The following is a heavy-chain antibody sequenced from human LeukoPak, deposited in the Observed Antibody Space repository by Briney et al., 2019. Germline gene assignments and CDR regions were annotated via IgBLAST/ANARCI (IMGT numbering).Heavy chain of an antibody. CDR1: GGTFSSYA. V-gene: IGHV1-69*05. CDR3: AREVWSGYYDYFDY. J-gene: IGHJ4*02. Sequence: SVKVSCKASGGTFSSYAISWVRQAPGQGLEWMGRIIPTFGTANYAQKFQGRVTITTDESTSTAYMELGSLRSEDTAVYYCAREVWSGYYDYFDYWGQGTLVTVSS. D-gene: IGHD3-3*01. CDR2: IIPTFGTA.